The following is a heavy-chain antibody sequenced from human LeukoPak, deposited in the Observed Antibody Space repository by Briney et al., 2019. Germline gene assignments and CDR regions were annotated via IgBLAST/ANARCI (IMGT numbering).Heavy chain of an antibody. V-gene: IGHV4-30-2*01. CDR3: ARHRFASPLDS. CDR1: GGSISSGGYS. Sequence: SETLSLTCAVSGGSISSGGYSWSWIRQPPGKGLEWIGYIYHSGSTYYNPSFKSRVSISLDTSKDQISLKLSSVTAADTAVYYCARHRFASPLDSWGQGTLVTVSS. J-gene: IGHJ4*02. CDR2: IYHSGST. D-gene: IGHD2-21*01.